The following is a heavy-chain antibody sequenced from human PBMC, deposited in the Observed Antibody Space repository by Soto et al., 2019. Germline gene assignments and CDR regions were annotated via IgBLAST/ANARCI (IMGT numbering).Heavy chain of an antibody. Sequence: ASVKVSCKASGYTFTSYAMHWVRQAPGQRLEWMGWINAGNGNTKYSQKFQGRVTITRDTSASTAYMELSSLRSEDTAVYYCATSISTSRYDYYYGMDVWGQGTTVTVSS. J-gene: IGHJ6*02. CDR1: GYTFTSYA. V-gene: IGHV1-3*01. CDR2: INAGNGNT. D-gene: IGHD2-2*01. CDR3: ATSISTSRYDYYYGMDV.